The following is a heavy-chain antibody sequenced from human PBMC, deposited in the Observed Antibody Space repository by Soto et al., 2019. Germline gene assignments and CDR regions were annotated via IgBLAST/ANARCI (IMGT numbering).Heavy chain of an antibody. CDR2: ISYDGSNK. D-gene: IGHD3-3*02. J-gene: IGHJ6*02. CDR3: AKDDRGLHFWNCYPYYYYGMDV. CDR1: GFTFSSYC. Sequence: GGSLRLSCAASGFTFSSYCMHWVRQAPGKGLEWVAVISYDGSNKYYADSVKGRFTISRDNSKNTLYLQMNSLRAEDTAVYYCAKDDRGLHFWNCYPYYYYGMDVWGQGTTVTVSS. V-gene: IGHV3-30*18.